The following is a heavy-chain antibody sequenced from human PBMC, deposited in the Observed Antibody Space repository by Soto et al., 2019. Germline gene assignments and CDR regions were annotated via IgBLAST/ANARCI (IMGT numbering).Heavy chain of an antibody. V-gene: IGHV1-69*01. Sequence: QVQLVQSGAEVKKPGSSVKVSCKASGGTFSSYAISWVRQAPGQGLEWMGGIIPIFGTANYAQKFQGRVTITADESTNTAYMELSSLRSEDTAVYYCARSIFGVVIYYYYGMDVWGQGTTVTVSS. D-gene: IGHD3-3*02. CDR1: GGTFSSYA. CDR3: ARSIFGVVIYYYYGMDV. CDR2: IIPIFGTA. J-gene: IGHJ6*02.